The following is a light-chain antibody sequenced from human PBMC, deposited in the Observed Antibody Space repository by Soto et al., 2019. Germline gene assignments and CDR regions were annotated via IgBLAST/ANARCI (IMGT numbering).Light chain of an antibody. J-gene: IGKJ5*01. V-gene: IGKV1-27*01. CDR2: AAS. CDR3: QKYNLAPFT. Sequence: DIQMTQSPSSLSASVGDKVTITFRASQGISIYLAWYQQKPGKPPNLLIYAASTLQSGVPSRFSGSGSGTDFTLTISSLQPEDVATYYCQKYNLAPFTFGQGTRLEIK. CDR1: QGISIY.